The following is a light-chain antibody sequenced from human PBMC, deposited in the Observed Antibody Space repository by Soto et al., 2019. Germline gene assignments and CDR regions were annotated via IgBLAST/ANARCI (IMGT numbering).Light chain of an antibody. J-gene: IGKJ2*01. CDR1: QTVSNNY. Sequence: EVVLTQSPGTLSLSPGERATLSCRASQTVSNNYLAWYQQKPGQAPRLLIFGSSDRATGIPDRFSGSGSGTDFTLTISRLEPEDFAVYYCQQYGSSPPYTFGQGXKLXXK. CDR2: GSS. CDR3: QQYGSSPPYT. V-gene: IGKV3-20*01.